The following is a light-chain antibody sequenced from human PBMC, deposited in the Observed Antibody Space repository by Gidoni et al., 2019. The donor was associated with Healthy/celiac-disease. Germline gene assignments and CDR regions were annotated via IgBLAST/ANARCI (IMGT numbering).Light chain of an antibody. V-gene: IGLV2-14*01. CDR1: SSDVGGYNY. CDR3: SSYTSSSTLDV. J-gene: IGLJ1*01. Sequence: QSALTQPASVSGSPGQSITISCTGTSSDVGGYNYVSWYQQHPGKAPKLMIYDGSTRPSGVSNRFSGSKSGNTASLTISGLQAEDEADYYCSSYTSSSTLDVFGTGTKVTVL. CDR2: DGS.